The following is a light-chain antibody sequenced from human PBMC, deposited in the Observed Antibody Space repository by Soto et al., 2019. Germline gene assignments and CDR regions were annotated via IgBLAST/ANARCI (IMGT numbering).Light chain of an antibody. V-gene: IGKV1-5*03. Sequence: DIQRTQSPSTLSGSLGYRVTITCLASQTISSWLAWYQQKPGKAPKLLIYKASTLKSGVPSRFSGSGSGTEFTLTSSSLQPDDFATYYCQHYNSYSEAFGQGTKVDI. J-gene: IGKJ1*01. CDR2: KAS. CDR1: QTISSW. CDR3: QHYNSYSEA.